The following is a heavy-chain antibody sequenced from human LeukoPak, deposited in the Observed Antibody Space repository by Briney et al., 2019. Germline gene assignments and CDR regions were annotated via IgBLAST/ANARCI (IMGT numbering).Heavy chain of an antibody. D-gene: IGHD3-16*01. V-gene: IGHV3-21*01. CDR3: ARGGGAWGEFDY. CDR2: MSSGSRYI. Sequence: GGSLRLSCAASGFAFSTYSMTWVRQAPGKGLEWVSSMSSGSRYIYYADSVRGRFTISRDNAKNSLYLQVNSLRAEDTAVYSCARGGGAWGEFDYWGLGTLVIVSS. CDR1: GFAFSTYS. J-gene: IGHJ4*02.